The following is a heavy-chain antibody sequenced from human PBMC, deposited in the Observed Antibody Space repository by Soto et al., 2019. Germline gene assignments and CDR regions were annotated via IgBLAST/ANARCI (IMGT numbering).Heavy chain of an antibody. CDR2: INSDGSST. J-gene: IGHJ1*01. CDR3: AADYYDSSGYSPPAEYFQH. V-gene: IGHV3-74*01. D-gene: IGHD3-22*01. CDR1: GFTFSTYW. Sequence: EVQLVESGGGLVQPGGSLRLSCTASGFTFSTYWMHWVRQAPGKGLVWVSRINSDGSSTSYADSVKGRFTISRDNAKNTLYLQMNSRRAEDAAVYYCAADYYDSSGYSPPAEYFQHWGQGTLVTVSS.